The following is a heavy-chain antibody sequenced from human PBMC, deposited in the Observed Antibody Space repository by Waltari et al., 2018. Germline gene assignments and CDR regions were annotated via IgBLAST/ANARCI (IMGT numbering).Heavy chain of an antibody. CDR2: INPNSGGK. CDR1: GYTFTGYY. D-gene: IGHD3-16*01. Sequence: QVQLVQSGAEVKKPGASVKVSCKASGYTFTGYYMHWVRQAPGQGLEWMGRINPNSGGKNYAQKFQGRVTMTRDTSISTAYMELSRLRSDDTAVYYCARDRPYYDYVSDYYYYMDVWGKGTTVTVSS. CDR3: ARDRPYYDYVSDYYYYMDV. J-gene: IGHJ6*03. V-gene: IGHV1-2*06.